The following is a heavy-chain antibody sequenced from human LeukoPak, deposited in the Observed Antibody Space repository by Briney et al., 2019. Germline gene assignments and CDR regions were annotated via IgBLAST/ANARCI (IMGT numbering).Heavy chain of an antibody. CDR2: ISPICGTA. Sequence: SVMICCKASGGTFYSYAIRWMRQAPGQWLEWMGGISPICGTANYAQKFQGRVTITADESTSTAYMELSSLRSEDTAVYYCARVPRGYCSSTSCHPNYYYYGMDVWGQGTTVTVSS. V-gene: IGHV1-69*13. CDR1: GGTFYSYA. D-gene: IGHD2-2*01. J-gene: IGHJ6*02. CDR3: ARVPRGYCSSTSCHPNYYYYGMDV.